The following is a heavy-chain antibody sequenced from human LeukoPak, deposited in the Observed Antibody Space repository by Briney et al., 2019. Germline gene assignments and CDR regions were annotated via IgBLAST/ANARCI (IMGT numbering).Heavy chain of an antibody. CDR2: IYYSGST. J-gene: IGHJ3*02. D-gene: IGHD3-10*01. V-gene: IGHV4-39*01. CDR1: GGSISSSSYY. CDR3: ARREGYYYGSGNAFDI. Sequence: PSETLSLTCIVSGGSISSSSYYWGWIRQPPGKGLEWIGSIYYSGSTYYNPSLKSRVTISVDTSKNQFSLKLSSVTAADTAVYYCARREGYYYGSGNAFDIWGQGAMVTVSS.